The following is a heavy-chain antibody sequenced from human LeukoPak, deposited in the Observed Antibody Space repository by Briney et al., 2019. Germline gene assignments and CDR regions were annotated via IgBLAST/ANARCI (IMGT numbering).Heavy chain of an antibody. CDR2: ISWNSGSI. Sequence: GRFLRLSCAASGFTFYDYAMHWGRQAPGKGLGWVSGISWNSGSIGYADSVKDRFTISRDNAKNSLYLQMNSLRAEDTALYYCAKDRGGWFHFDCWGQGTLVTVSS. V-gene: IGHV3-9*01. CDR1: GFTFYDYA. CDR3: AKDRGGWFHFDC. J-gene: IGHJ4*02. D-gene: IGHD6-19*01.